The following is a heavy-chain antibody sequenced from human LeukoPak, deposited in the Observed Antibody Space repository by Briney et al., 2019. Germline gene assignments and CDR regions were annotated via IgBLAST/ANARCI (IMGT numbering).Heavy chain of an antibody. CDR1: GGSISRYY. CDR3: ARDPGDGYNSFDY. Sequence: SETLSLTCTVSGGSISRYYWSWIRQPPGKGLEWIGYVYHSGSTNYNPSLKSRVTISVDTSKNQFSLRLSSVTAADTAVYYCARDPGDGYNSFDYWGQGTLVTVSS. V-gene: IGHV4-59*01. D-gene: IGHD5-24*01. J-gene: IGHJ4*02. CDR2: VYHSGST.